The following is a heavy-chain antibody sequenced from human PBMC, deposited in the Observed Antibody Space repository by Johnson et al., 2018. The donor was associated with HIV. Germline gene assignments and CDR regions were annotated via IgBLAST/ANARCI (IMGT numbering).Heavy chain of an antibody. CDR1: GFTFDDYA. CDR2: ISGSGGST. CDR3: ATAARLFDAFDI. V-gene: IGHV3-23*04. D-gene: IGHD6-6*01. Sequence: VQLVESGGGVVQPGRSLRLSCAASGFTFDDYAMHWVRQAPGKGLEWVSAISGSGGSTYYADPVKGRFTISRDNSKNTLYLQMNSLRAEDTAVYYCATAARLFDAFDIWGQGTMVTVSS. J-gene: IGHJ3*02.